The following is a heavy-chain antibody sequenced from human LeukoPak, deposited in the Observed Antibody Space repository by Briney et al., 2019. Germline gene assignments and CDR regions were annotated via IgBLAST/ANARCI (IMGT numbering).Heavy chain of an antibody. CDR3: ATFGGRLAAEVEYYYDSSGYSDY. Sequence: ASVKVSCKVSGCTLTELSMHWLRQAPGKGVEWMGGFDPEDGGTIYEQKFQVRVTMTEDTSTDTAYMELSSLSPEDTAVYYCATFGGRLAAEVEYYYDSSGYSDYWGQGTLVTVSS. J-gene: IGHJ4*02. CDR2: FDPEDGGT. CDR1: GCTLTELS. D-gene: IGHD3-22*01. V-gene: IGHV1-24*01.